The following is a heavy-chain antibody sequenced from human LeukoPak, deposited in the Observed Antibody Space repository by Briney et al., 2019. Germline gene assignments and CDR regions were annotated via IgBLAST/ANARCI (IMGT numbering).Heavy chain of an antibody. J-gene: IGHJ4*02. CDR1: GYTFTIYG. CDR3: ARVSTSCYEFDY. CDR2: ISAYNGNT. Sequence: GASVKVSCKASGYTFTIYGISWVRQAPGQGREWMGWISAYNGNTNYAQKLQGRVTMTTDTSTSTAYMELRSLRSDDTAVYYCARVSTSCYEFDYWGQGTLVTVSS. D-gene: IGHD2-2*01. V-gene: IGHV1-18*04.